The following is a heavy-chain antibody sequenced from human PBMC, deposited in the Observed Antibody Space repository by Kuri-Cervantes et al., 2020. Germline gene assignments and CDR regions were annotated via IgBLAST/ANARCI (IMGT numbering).Heavy chain of an antibody. Sequence: SGPTLVKPTQTLTLTCTFSGFSLSTSGVGVGWIRQHPGKALEWLALIYWDDDKRYNPSLKGGLTITKDTSKNQVVLTMTNVDPVDTATYFCAHKRGRGGGFDVWDQGTMVTVSS. J-gene: IGHJ3*01. D-gene: IGHD5-24*01. CDR2: IYWDDDK. V-gene: IGHV2-5*02. CDR1: GFSLSTSGVG. CDR3: AHKRGRGGGFDV.